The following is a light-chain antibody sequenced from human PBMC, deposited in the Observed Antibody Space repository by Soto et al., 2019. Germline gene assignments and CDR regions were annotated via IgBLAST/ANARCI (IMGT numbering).Light chain of an antibody. V-gene: IGLV2-8*01. Sequence: QSALTQPPSASGSPGQSVTISCTGTSRDVGAYNYVSWYQQRPGKAPKLLIYEVNKRPSGVPDRFSGSKSGNTASLAVSGLQAADEADYYCSSYAGNSGVFGGGTKLTVL. CDR3: SSYAGNSGV. CDR2: EVN. J-gene: IGLJ3*02. CDR1: SRDVGAYNY.